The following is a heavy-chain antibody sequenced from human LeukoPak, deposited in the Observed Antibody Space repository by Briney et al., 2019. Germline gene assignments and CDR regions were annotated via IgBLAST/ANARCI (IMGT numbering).Heavy chain of an antibody. CDR2: IGTVGDT. CDR3: AKWGDSGGSDKGFDY. J-gene: IGHJ4*02. CDR1: GFTFSSYD. D-gene: IGHD1-26*01. Sequence: GGSLRLSCAASGFTFSSYDIHWVRQAPGKGLEWVSGIGTVGDTYYSGSVKGRFSISRENARNSLYLQMNSLRAGDTAVYYCAKWGDSGGSDKGFDYWGQGTLVTVSS. V-gene: IGHV3-13*04.